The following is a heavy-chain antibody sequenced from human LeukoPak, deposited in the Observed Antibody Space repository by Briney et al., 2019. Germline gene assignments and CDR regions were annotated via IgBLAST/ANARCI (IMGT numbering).Heavy chain of an antibody. CDR1: GGAISNSHYN. V-gene: IGHV4-39*07. J-gene: IGHJ4*02. CDR2: IFRTGSI. Sequence: PSETLSLTCTVSGGAISNSHYNWAWNRQPPGKGLEWLGSIFRTGSIYYNPSLKSRVIMSVDTSKNQYSLKLSSVTAADTAVYYCATERIAAAGPFDYWGQGTLVTVSS. D-gene: IGHD6-13*01. CDR3: ATERIAAAGPFDY.